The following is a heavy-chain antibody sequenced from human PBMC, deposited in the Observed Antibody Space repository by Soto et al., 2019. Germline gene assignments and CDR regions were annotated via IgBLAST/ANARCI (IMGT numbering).Heavy chain of an antibody. CDR2: IYYSGST. Sequence: SETLSLTCTVSGGSISSGGYYWSWIRQHPGKGLEWIGYIYYSGSTYYNPSLKSRVTISVDTSKNQFSLKLSSVAAADTAVYYCARDPHGVDAFDIWGQGTMVTVSS. CDR1: GGSISSGGYY. CDR3: ARDPHGVDAFDI. V-gene: IGHV4-31*03. D-gene: IGHD4-17*01. J-gene: IGHJ3*02.